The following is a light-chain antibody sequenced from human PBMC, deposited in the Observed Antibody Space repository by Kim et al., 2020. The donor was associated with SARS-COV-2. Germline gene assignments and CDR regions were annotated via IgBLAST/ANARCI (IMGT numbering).Light chain of an antibody. CDR2: AGN. V-gene: IGLV3-19*01. CDR3: NSRDSSGNHLI. J-gene: IGLJ2*01. Sequence: SSELTQDPAVSVALGQTVRITCQGDSLRTYYTTWYQQKPGQAPVLVIYAGNNRPSGIPDRFSGSISGDTASLTLTGAQAADEAAYYCNSRDSSGNHLIFG. CDR1: SLRTYY.